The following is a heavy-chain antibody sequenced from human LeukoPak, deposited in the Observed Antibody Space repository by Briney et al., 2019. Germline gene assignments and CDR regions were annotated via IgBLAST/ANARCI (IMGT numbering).Heavy chain of an antibody. CDR2: ISYDGSNK. D-gene: IGHD2-15*01. J-gene: IGHJ4*02. CDR1: GFTFSSYG. V-gene: IGHV3-30*18. CDR3: AKGYCSGCSCYWKVLGLDY. Sequence: GRSLRLSCAASGFTFSSYGMHWVRQAPGKGLGWGAVISYDGSNKYYADSVKGRFTISRDNSKNTLYLQMNSLRAEDTAVYYCAKGYCSGCSCYWKVLGLDYWGQGTLVTVSS.